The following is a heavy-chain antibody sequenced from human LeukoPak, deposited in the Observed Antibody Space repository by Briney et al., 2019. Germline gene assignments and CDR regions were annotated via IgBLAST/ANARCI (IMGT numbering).Heavy chain of an antibody. D-gene: IGHD2-2*01. CDR3: AKDHSFSAMGHFDY. CDR2: ISAYNGNT. V-gene: IGHV1-18*04. CDR1: GYTFTGYY. Sequence: ASVKVSCKASGYTFTGYYLHWVRQAPGQGLEWMGWISAYNGNTNYAQKLQGRVTMTTDTSTSTAYMELRSLRSDDTAVYYCAKDHSFSAMGHFDYWGQGTLVTVSS. J-gene: IGHJ4*02.